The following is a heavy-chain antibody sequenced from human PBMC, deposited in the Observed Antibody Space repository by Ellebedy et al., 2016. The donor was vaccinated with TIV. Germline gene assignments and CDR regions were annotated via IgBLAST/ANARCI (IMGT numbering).Heavy chain of an antibody. CDR2: FHYSGST. CDR3: ARRGSGWFYFDY. J-gene: IGHJ4*02. V-gene: IGHV4-59*08. D-gene: IGHD6-19*01. CDR1: GGSINNYH. Sequence: MPSETLSLTCTVSGGSINNYHWNWIRQPPGKGLEWIGYFHYSGSTNYNPSLKSRVNMSVDTSKLQFSLKLSSVTAADTAVYYCARRGSGWFYFDYWGQGTLVTVSS.